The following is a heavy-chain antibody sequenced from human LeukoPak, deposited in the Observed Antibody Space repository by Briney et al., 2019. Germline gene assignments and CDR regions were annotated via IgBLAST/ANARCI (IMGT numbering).Heavy chain of an antibody. V-gene: IGHV3-21*01. CDR2: ISSSSSYI. J-gene: IGHJ6*03. Sequence: GGSLRLSCAASGFTFSSYSMNWVRQAPGKGLEWVSSISSSSSYIYYADSVKGRSTISRDNAKNSLYLQMNSLRAEDTAVYYCASHPNAAAGLYYYYYMDVWGKGTTVTVSS. CDR1: GFTFSSYS. CDR3: ASHPNAAAGLYYYYYMDV. D-gene: IGHD6-13*01.